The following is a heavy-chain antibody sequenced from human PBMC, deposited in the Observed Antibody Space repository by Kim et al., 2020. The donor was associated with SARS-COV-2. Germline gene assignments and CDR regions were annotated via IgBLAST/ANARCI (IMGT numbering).Heavy chain of an antibody. CDR3: ARQWKYSSSLLYEGWFDP. Sequence: GESLKISCKGSGYSFTSYWIGWERQMPGKGLEWMGIIYPGDSDTRYSPSFQGQVTISADKSISTAYLQWSSLKASDTAMYYCARQWKYSSSLLYEGWFDPWGQGTLVTVSS. J-gene: IGHJ5*02. CDR2: IYPGDSDT. CDR1: GYSFTSYW. V-gene: IGHV5-51*01. D-gene: IGHD6-13*01.